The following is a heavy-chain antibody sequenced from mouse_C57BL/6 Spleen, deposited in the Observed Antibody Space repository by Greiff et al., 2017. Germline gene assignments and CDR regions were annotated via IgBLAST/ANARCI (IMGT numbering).Heavy chain of an antibody. J-gene: IGHJ2*01. CDR3: AREMGKAFDY. Sequence: EVMLVESGGDLVKPGGSLKLSCAASGFTFSSYGMSWVRQTPDKRLEWVATISSGGSYTYYPDSVKGRFTISRDNAKNTLYLQMSSLKSEDTAMYYCAREMGKAFDYWGQGTTLTVSS. CDR1: GFTFSSYG. V-gene: IGHV5-6*01. D-gene: IGHD2-3*01. CDR2: ISSGGSYT.